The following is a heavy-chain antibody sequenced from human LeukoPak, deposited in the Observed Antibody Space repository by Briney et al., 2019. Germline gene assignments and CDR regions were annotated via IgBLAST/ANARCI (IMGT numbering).Heavy chain of an antibody. J-gene: IGHJ4*02. CDR1: GHTFSSYW. D-gene: IGHD3-3*01. CDR3: ARQNDFRLDY. Sequence: GESLKISXKGSGHTFSSYWISWVRQMPGKGLEWMGIIYPGDSDTRYSPSLQGQVTISVDTSIGTAYLQWSSLKASDTAIYYCARQNDFRLDYWGQGTLVTVSS. CDR2: IYPGDSDT. V-gene: IGHV5-51*01.